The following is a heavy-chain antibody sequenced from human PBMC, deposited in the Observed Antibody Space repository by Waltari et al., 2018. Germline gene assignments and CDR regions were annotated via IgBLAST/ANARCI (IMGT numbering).Heavy chain of an antibody. CDR2: IYYSGSA. J-gene: IGHJ4*02. D-gene: IGHD2-21*02. CDR1: GPSLSSFH. Sequence: QVQLQESGPGLVKPSETLSLTCTVPGPSLSSFHWSLIRPPPGKGLEWIGNIYYSGSADYNPSLKSRVTMSLDTSKNQFSLKLSSATAADTAVYYCARVLHDYGGNSGLDYWGQGTLVTVSS. V-gene: IGHV4-59*01. CDR3: ARVLHDYGGNSGLDY.